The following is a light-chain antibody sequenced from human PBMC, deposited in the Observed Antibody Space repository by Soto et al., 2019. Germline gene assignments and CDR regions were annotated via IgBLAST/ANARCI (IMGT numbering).Light chain of an antibody. CDR2: GVS. J-gene: IGKJ4*01. Sequence: EIVMTQSPATLSVSPGERATLSCRASQSVTNSNLAWYQQKPGQAPRLLIYGVSTRATGIPARFSGSGSGTELTLTISSLQSEDFAVYYCQQYSSWPLTFGGGTKVEIK. V-gene: IGKV3-15*01. CDR1: QSVTNSN. CDR3: QQYSSWPLT.